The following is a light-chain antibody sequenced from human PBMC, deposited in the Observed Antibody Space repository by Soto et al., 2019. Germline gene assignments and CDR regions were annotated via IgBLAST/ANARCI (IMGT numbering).Light chain of an antibody. CDR1: QSVSSN. V-gene: IGKV3-15*01. CDR3: QQYNNWHPWA. CDR2: GAS. J-gene: IGKJ1*01. Sequence: EIVMTQSPATLSVSPGERATLSCRASQSVSSNLAWYQQKPGRAPRLLIYGASTRVTGVPARFSGSGSGTEFTLTISSLQSEDFAVYYCQQYNNWHPWAFGQGTKLEIK.